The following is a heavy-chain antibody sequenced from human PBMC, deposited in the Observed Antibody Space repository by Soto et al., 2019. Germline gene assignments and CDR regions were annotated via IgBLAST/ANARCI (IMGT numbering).Heavy chain of an antibody. J-gene: IGHJ4*02. Sequence: SETLSLTCTVSGGSISSGDYYWSWIRQPPGKGLEWIEYIYYSGSTYYNPSLKSRVTISVDTSKNQFSLKLSSVTAADTAVYFFARARLAVAGIVYWGQGTLVPV. CDR2: IYYSGST. CDR1: GGSISSGDYY. D-gene: IGHD6-19*01. V-gene: IGHV4-30-4*01. CDR3: ARARLAVAGIVY.